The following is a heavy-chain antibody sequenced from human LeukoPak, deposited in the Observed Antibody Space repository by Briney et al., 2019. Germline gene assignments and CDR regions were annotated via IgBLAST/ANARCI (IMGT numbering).Heavy chain of an antibody. CDR1: GGSISSGSYY. J-gene: IGHJ5*02. V-gene: IGHV4-61*02. CDR3: AREHDEMNWFDP. CDR2: IYTSGST. D-gene: IGHD1-1*01. Sequence: RTSETLSLTCTVSGGSISSGSYYWSWIRQHPGKGLEWIGRIYTSGSTNYNPSLKSRVTISVDTSKNQFSLKLSSVTAADTAVYYCAREHDEMNWFDPWGQGTLVTVSS.